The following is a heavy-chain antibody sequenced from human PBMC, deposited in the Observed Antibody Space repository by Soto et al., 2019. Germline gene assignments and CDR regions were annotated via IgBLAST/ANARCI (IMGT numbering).Heavy chain of an antibody. J-gene: IGHJ6*02. CDR2: ITHGGST. D-gene: IGHD6-19*01. CDR1: GYSIRSSGW. Sequence: PSETLSLTCAVYGYSIRSSGWWGWIRQPPGKGLEWIGYITHGGSTNYNPSLKRRVTMSVDPSKNQFSLNLTSVTAVDTAVYYCARMAVTTFYYYAMDVWGQGTTVTVSS. V-gene: IGHV4-28*01. CDR3: ARMAVTTFYYYAMDV.